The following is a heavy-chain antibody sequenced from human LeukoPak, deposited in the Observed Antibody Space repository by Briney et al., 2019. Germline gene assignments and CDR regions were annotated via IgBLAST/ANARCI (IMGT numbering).Heavy chain of an antibody. Sequence: SVKVSCKASGYTFTSYYMHWVRQAPGQGLEWMGGIIPIFGTANYAQKFQGRVTITADESTSTAYMELSSLRSEDTAVYYCARDYGDYFDYWGQGTLVTVSS. J-gene: IGHJ4*02. CDR2: IIPIFGTA. CDR1: GYTFTSYY. D-gene: IGHD4-17*01. V-gene: IGHV1-69*13. CDR3: ARDYGDYFDY.